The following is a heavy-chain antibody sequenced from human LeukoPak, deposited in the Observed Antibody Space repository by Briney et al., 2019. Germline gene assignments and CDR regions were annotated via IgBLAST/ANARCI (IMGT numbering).Heavy chain of an antibody. Sequence: GGSLRLSSAASGFSFRSSWMNWVRQAPGKGLQWVANINPEGSQTRFVDSVMGRFTMSKDNVKNSLYLQMNSLRVEDTAVFYCAAWTDRGYNFWGQGTVVTVSS. CDR3: AAWTDRGYNF. V-gene: IGHV3-7*01. D-gene: IGHD5-24*01. CDR1: GFSFRSSW. J-gene: IGHJ4*02. CDR2: INPEGSQT.